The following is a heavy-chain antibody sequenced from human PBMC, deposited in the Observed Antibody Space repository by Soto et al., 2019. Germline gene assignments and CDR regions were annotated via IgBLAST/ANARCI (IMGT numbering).Heavy chain of an antibody. V-gene: IGHV3-30*18. CDR1: GFPFSSYG. J-gene: IGHJ4*02. CDR2: ISYDGSNK. D-gene: IGHD1-1*01. Sequence: SCAASGFPFSSYGMHWVRQAPGKGLEWVAVISYDGSNKYYADSVKGRFTISRDNSKSTLYLQMNSLKVEDTAVYYCAKDWYNYGEFDYWGQGTLVTVAS. CDR3: AKDWYNYGEFDY.